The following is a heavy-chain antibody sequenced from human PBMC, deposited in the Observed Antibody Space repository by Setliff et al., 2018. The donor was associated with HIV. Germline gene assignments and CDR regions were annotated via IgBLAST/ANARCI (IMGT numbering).Heavy chain of an antibody. J-gene: IGHJ4*02. V-gene: IGHV4-30-2*01. CDR3: ATVPPSGTYLDY. D-gene: IGHD3-10*01. Sequence: PSETLSLTCDVSGDGVTSKSYSWTWIRQPPGKGLEWMGYIFHSGTTYYSPSLKDRLTISIDQSMNHFSLKLTSVTAADTAVYHCATVPPSGTYLDYWGPGVLVTVSS. CDR1: GDGVTSKSYS. CDR2: IFHSGTT.